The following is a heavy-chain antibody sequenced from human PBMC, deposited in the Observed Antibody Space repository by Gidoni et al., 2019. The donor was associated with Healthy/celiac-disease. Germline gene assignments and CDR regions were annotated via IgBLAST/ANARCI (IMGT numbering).Heavy chain of an antibody. CDR3: ARQRSGSATATVRFQDY. Sequence: QLQLQESGPGLVKPSETLSLTCTVSGGSISSSSYYWGWIRQPPGKGLEWIGSIYYSGSTYYNPSLKSRVTISVDTSKNQFSLKLSSVTAADTAVYYCARQRSGSATATVRFQDYWGQGTLVTVSS. J-gene: IGHJ4*02. V-gene: IGHV4-39*01. CDR1: GGSISSSSYY. CDR2: IYYSGST. D-gene: IGHD4-17*01.